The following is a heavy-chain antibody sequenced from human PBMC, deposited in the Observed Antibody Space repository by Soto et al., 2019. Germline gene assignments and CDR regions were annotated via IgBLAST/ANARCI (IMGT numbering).Heavy chain of an antibody. CDR1: GFIFSDYS. CDR2: ISSDDNYI. Sequence: EVHLVESGGGLVKPGGSLRLSCAASGFIFSDYSMNWMRQAPGKGLEWVASISSDDNYIYYRDSVEGRFTISRDNAKNSLYLQMTSLGADDTAVYYCARGRTCKGASCYGGGDYWGQGTLVTVSS. J-gene: IGHJ4*02. D-gene: IGHD2-15*01. CDR3: ARGRTCKGASCYGGGDY. V-gene: IGHV3-21*06.